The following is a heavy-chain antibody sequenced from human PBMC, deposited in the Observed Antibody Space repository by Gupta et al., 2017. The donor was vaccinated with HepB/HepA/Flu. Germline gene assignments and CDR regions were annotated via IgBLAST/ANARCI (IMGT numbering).Heavy chain of an antibody. V-gene: IGHV4-34*01. Sequence: QVQLQQWGAGLLKPSETLSLTCAVYGGSFSGYYWSWIRQPPGKGLEWIGEINHSGSTNYNPSLKSRVTISVDTSKNQFSLKLSSVTAADTAVYYCARSYPTQVTTANYYGMDVWGQGTTVTVSS. D-gene: IGHD4-17*01. CDR1: GGSFSGYY. J-gene: IGHJ6*02. CDR2: INHSGST. CDR3: ARSYPTQVTTANYYGMDV.